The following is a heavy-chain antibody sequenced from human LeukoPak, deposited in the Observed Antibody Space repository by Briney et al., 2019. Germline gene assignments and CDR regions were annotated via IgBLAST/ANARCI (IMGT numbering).Heavy chain of an antibody. Sequence: GESLEISCKGSGYSFTSYWIGWVRQMPGKGLEWMGIIYPGDSDTRYSPSFQGQVTISADKSTSTAYLQWSSLKASDTAMYYCARTIPSIAARSGFMDVWGKGTTVTVSS. CDR2: IYPGDSDT. CDR3: ARTIPSIAARSGFMDV. D-gene: IGHD6-6*01. V-gene: IGHV5-51*01. J-gene: IGHJ6*03. CDR1: GYSFTSYW.